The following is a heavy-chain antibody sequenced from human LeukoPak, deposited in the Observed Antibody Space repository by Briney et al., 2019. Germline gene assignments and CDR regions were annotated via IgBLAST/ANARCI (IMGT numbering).Heavy chain of an antibody. V-gene: IGHV4-34*01. CDR1: GGSFSGYY. CDR2: INHSGST. Sequence: SETLSLTRAVYGGSFSGYYWSWIRQPPGKGLEWIGEINHSGSTNYNPSLKSRVTISVDTSKNQFSLKLSSVTAADTAVYYCARAKVGATLGPVDYWGQGTLVTVSS. CDR3: ARAKVGATLGPVDY. J-gene: IGHJ4*02. D-gene: IGHD1-26*01.